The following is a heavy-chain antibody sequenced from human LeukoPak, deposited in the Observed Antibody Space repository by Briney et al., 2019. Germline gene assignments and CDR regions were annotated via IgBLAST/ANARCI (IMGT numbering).Heavy chain of an antibody. CDR1: GLTSSNSA. CDR3: ATVGGFCPSSNCYAYFDY. V-gene: IGHV3-23*01. CDR2: ITGDGTGS. Sequence: PGGSLRLSCVASGLTSSNSAMTWVRQAPGKGLEWVSIITGDGTGSFYADSVKGRFSISRDISTNTVYLQMNSLGVDDTALYYCATVGGFCPSSNCYAYFDYWGQGSLVTVSS. D-gene: IGHD2-2*01. J-gene: IGHJ4*02.